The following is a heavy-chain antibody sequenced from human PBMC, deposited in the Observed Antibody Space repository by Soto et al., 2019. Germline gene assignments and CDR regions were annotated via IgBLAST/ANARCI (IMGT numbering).Heavy chain of an antibody. V-gene: IGHV3-21*01. CDR1: GFTFSRYS. Sequence: GSLRLSCAASGFTFSRYSMNWVRQAPGKGLEWVSSISSSSSYIYYADSVKGRFTISRDNAKNSLYLQMNSLRAEDTAVYYCARDQYDFWSGYSPAPWYYSGMDVWGQGTTVNVSS. CDR2: ISSSSSYI. CDR3: ARDQYDFWSGYSPAPWYYSGMDV. D-gene: IGHD3-3*01. J-gene: IGHJ6*02.